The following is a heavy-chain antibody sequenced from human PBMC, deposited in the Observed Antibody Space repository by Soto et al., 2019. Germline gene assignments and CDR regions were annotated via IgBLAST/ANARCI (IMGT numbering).Heavy chain of an antibody. CDR2: IYYSGTT. CDR1: GGAITSGTYY. V-gene: IGHV4-39*01. CDR3: ARSSGDYNSGGYYFDY. Sequence: QLQLQESGPGLVKPAETLSLTCTVSGGAITSGTYYWAWIRQPPGKGLEWIGSIYYSGTTYYSPSLKSRLTISVDTSKNQFSLNLSSVTAADTAVYYCARSSGDYNSGGYYFDYWGRGTLVTVSS. J-gene: IGHJ4*02. D-gene: IGHD3-10*01.